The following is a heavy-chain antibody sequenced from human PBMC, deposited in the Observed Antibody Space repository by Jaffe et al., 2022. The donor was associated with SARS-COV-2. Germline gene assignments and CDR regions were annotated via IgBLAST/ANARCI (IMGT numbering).Heavy chain of an antibody. J-gene: IGHJ4*02. D-gene: IGHD6-19*01. CDR1: GFTFGDYA. CDR2: IRSKAYGGTT. V-gene: IGHV3-49*05. Sequence: EVQLVESGGGLVKPGRSLRLSCTASGFTFGDYAMSWFRQAPGKGLEWVGFIRSKAYGGTTEYAASVKGRFTISRDDSKSIAYLQMNSLKTEDTAVYYCTRDRGSGWYGGGVDYWGQGTLVTVSS. CDR3: TRDRGSGWYGGGVDY.